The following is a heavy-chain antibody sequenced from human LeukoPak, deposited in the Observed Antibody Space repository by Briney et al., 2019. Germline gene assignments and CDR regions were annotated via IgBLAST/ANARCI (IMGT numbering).Heavy chain of an antibody. CDR2: MNPNSGNT. Sequence: GASVKVSCKASGYTFTSYDINWVRQATGQGLEWMGWMNPNSGNTGYAQKFQGRVTITRNTSISTAYMELSILRSEDTAVYYCARGRRFGELFGYYYYMDVWGKGTTVTVS. V-gene: IGHV1-8*03. D-gene: IGHD3-10*01. CDR3: ARGRRFGELFGYYYYMDV. CDR1: GYTFTSYD. J-gene: IGHJ6*03.